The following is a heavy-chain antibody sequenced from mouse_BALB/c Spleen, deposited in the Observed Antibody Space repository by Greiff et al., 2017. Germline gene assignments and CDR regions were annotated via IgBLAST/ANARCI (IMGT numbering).Heavy chain of an antibody. D-gene: IGHD2-2*01. J-gene: IGHJ3*01. CDR2: IYPSDSYT. CDR3: TRPYGYDTWFAD. V-gene: IGHV1-69*02. Sequence: VQLQQPGAELVRPGASVKLSCKASGYTFTSYWINWVKQRPGQGLEWIGNIYPSDSYTNYNQKFKDKATLTVDKSSSTAYMQLSSPTSEESAVYYCTRPYGYDTWFADWGQGTLVTVSA. CDR1: GYTFTSYW.